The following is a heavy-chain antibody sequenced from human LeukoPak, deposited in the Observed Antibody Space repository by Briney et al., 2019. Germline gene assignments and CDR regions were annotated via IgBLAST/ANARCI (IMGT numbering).Heavy chain of an antibody. Sequence: SQTLSLTCTVSGGSISSGSYYWSWLRQPAGTGLEWIGRIYTSGSTNYNPSLKSRVTISVDTSKNQFSLKLSSVTAADTAVYYCAGTTLHYWYFDLWGRGTLVTVSS. CDR1: GGSISSGSYY. V-gene: IGHV4-61*02. CDR3: AGTTLHYWYFDL. CDR2: IYTSGST. J-gene: IGHJ2*01. D-gene: IGHD4-11*01.